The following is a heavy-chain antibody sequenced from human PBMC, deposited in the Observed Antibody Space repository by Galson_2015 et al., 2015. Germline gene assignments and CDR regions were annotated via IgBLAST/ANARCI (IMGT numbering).Heavy chain of an antibody. CDR1: GYSFTSYW. J-gene: IGHJ4*02. CDR3: ARPPYCSGGSCYHYFDY. Sequence: VKKPGESLKISCKGSGYSFTSYWIGWVRQMPGKGLEWMGIIYPGDSDTRYSPSFQGQVTISADKSISTAYLQWSSLKASDTAMYYCARPPYCSGGSCYHYFDYWGQGTLVTVSS. D-gene: IGHD2-15*01. V-gene: IGHV5-51*01. CDR2: IYPGDSDT.